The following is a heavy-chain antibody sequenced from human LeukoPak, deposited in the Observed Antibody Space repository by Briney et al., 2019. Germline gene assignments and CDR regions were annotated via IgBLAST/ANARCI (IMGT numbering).Heavy chain of an antibody. CDR2: IFSGGST. Sequence: GGSLRLSCAASGFTVSSNYMSWVRQAPGKGLEWVSVIFSGGSTYYADSAKGRFTISRDNSKNTLYLQMNSLRAEDTAVYYCARHRGYCSSTSCYPYYFDYWGQGTLVTVS. CDR1: GFTVSSNY. D-gene: IGHD2-2*01. J-gene: IGHJ4*02. CDR3: ARHRGYCSSTSCYPYYFDY. V-gene: IGHV3-66*04.